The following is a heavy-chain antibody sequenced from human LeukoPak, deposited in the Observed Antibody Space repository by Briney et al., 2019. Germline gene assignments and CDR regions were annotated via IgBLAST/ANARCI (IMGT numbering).Heavy chain of an antibody. J-gene: IGHJ6*03. V-gene: IGHV4-34*01. CDR2: INHSGIT. CDR1: GGSFSDYY. CDR3: ARRPVHVRVATITYYYYMDV. Sequence: PSETLSLTCAVYGGSFSDYYWSWIRQPPGKGLEYIGEINHSGITNYNPSLMSRVTISVDTSNNQFSLKLSSVTAADTAVYYCARRPVHVRVATITYYYYMDVWGKGTTVTISS. D-gene: IGHD5-12*01.